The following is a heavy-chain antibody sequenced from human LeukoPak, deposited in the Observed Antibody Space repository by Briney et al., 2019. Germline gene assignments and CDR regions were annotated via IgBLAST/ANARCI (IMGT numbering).Heavy chain of an antibody. CDR1: GGSISSSSYS. CDR3: ARLRFDFWSGYTHPYFDY. J-gene: IGHJ4*02. V-gene: IGHV4-39*01. Sequence: SETLPLTCTVSGGSISSSSYSWGWIRQPPGKGLEWIGSIYYSGTTYYNPSLKSRVTISVDTSKIQFSLKLSSVAATDTTVYFCARLRFDFWSGYTHPYFDYWAREPWSPSPQ. CDR2: IYYSGTT. D-gene: IGHD3-3*01.